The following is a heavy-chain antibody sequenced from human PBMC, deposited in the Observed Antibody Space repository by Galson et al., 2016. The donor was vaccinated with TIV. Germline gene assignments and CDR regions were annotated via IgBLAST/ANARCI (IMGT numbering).Heavy chain of an antibody. CDR3: ARPLSAADYFGMDV. CDR1: GFDVSRHY. J-gene: IGHJ6*02. Sequence: SLRLSCAASGFDVSRHYMSWVRQAPGKGLDWVSFIYSTGSTKYADSVKGRFTISRDSSENTVFLQMNSLRAEDTAVYYCARPLSAADYFGMDVWGQGTTVTVSS. D-gene: IGHD2-15*01. CDR2: IYSTGST. V-gene: IGHV3-53*01.